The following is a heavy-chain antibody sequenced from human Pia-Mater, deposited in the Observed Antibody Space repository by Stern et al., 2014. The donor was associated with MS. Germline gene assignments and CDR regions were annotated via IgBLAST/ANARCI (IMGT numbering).Heavy chain of an antibody. Sequence: QVQLVQSGAEVKKPGSSVNVSCKASGGTFTSFSINWVRQAPGQSLEWMGGIIPIFGTANLAQKFQGRVTLTPDRLTSTAYMAPNSLRSDDTAVYYCVFPSKVTTAAFDVWGRGTMVTVSS. CDR2: IIPIFGTA. V-gene: IGHV1-69*06. CDR1: GGTFTSFS. J-gene: IGHJ3*01. D-gene: IGHD4-17*01. CDR3: VFPSKVTTAAFDV.